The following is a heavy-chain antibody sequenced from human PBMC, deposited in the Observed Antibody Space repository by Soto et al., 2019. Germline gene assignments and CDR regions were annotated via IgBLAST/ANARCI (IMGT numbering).Heavy chain of an antibody. Sequence: QVHLLQSGPGLVKPSETLSLTCTFSGGSITSYYWSWIRQPPGKGLEWIGYIFHGLGPNYNSSLRDRVSISVDTSKNQLSLELRSLTAADTAVYYCARDRHWYGSGGPFYPAGSFDIWGQGTMVAVST. V-gene: IGHV4-59*01. D-gene: IGHD2-15*01. CDR2: IFHGLGP. CDR1: GGSITSYY. J-gene: IGHJ3*02. CDR3: ARDRHWYGSGGPFYPAGSFDI.